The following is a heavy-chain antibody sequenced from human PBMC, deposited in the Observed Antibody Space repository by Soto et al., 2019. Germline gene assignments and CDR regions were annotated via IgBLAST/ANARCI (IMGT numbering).Heavy chain of an antibody. J-gene: IGHJ6*02. CDR2: FDPEDGET. D-gene: IGHD6-13*01. Sequence: ASVKVSCKVSGYTLTELSMHWVRQAPGKGLEWMGGFDPEDGETIYAQKFQGRVTMTEDTSTDTAYMELSSLRSEDTAVYYCATAGIAAAGVTSVGYYYYGMDVWGQGTTVTVSS. CDR1: GYTLTELS. CDR3: ATAGIAAAGVTSVGYYYYGMDV. V-gene: IGHV1-24*01.